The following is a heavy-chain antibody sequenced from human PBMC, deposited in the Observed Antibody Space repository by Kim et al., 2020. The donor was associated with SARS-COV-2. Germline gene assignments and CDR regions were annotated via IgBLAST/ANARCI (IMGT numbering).Heavy chain of an antibody. D-gene: IGHD6-13*01. J-gene: IGHJ4*02. CDR1: GFTFTNCA. CDR3: AKGDRSWGGIEV. V-gene: IGHV3-30*04. CDR2: ICNTGARK. Sequence: GGSLRLSCAASGFTFTNCAMDWVRQAPGKGLEWVSVICNTGARKEYEDSVKGRFTISRDNSKNTLHLQMNSLRGDDTAVYYCAKGDRSWGGIEVWGQG.